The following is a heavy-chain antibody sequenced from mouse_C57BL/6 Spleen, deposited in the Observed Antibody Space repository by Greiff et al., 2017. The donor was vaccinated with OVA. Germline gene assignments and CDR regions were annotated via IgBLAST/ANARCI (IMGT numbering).Heavy chain of an antibody. CDR1: GYTFTSYW. D-gene: IGHD6-1*01. CDR2: IYPGSGST. J-gene: IGHJ3*01. CDR3: ARGHSPHFAY. Sequence: QVHVKQPGAELVKPGASVKMSCKASGYTFTSYWITWVKQRPGQGLEWIGDIYPGSGSTNYNEKFKSKATLTVDTSSSTAYMQLSSLTSEDSAVYYCARGHSPHFAYWGQGTLVTVSA. V-gene: IGHV1-55*01.